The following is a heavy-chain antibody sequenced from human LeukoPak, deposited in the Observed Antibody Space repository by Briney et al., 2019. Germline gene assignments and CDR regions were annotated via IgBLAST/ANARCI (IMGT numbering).Heavy chain of an antibody. CDR2: ISGSGGST. CDR3: ARVMGMYSSSWPFDY. Sequence: GGSLRLSCAASGFTFSSYAMSWFRQAPGKGLEWVSAISGSGGSTYYADSVEGRFTISRDNSKNTLYLQMNSLRAEDTAVYYCARVMGMYSSSWPFDYWGQGTLVTVSS. D-gene: IGHD6-13*01. V-gene: IGHV3-23*01. CDR1: GFTFSSYA. J-gene: IGHJ4*02.